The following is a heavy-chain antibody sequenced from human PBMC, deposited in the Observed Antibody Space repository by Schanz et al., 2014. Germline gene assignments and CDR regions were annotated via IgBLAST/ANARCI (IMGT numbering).Heavy chain of an antibody. CDR2: ISYHGGET. V-gene: IGHV3-30*18. CDR3: AQRYDSSGHSGSDF. CDR1: GFAFSNYA. J-gene: IGHJ4*02. D-gene: IGHD3-10*01. Sequence: QVQLVESGGGLVKPGGSLRLSCAASGFAFSNYAMNWVRQAPGRGLEYVAVISYHGGETYYADSVKGRFTISRDNSKNTLYLQMNGLRSEDTAAHFCAQRYDSSGHSGSDFWGQGTLVTVFS.